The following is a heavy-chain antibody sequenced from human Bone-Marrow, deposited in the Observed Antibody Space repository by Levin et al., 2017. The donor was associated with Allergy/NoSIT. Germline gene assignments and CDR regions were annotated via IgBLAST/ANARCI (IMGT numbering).Heavy chain of an antibody. V-gene: IGHV3-33*01. CDR3: ARDSVQVLEPAPDDNDQPSLLMDV. Sequence: GESLKISCATSGFTFTTYAIHWVRQAPGKGLEWVAVIWYDGSNEYYADSVRGRFTISRDNSKNTLYLQMNSLRAEDTAVYYCARDSVQVLEPAPDDNDQPSLLMDVWGQGTTVIVSS. J-gene: IGHJ6*02. D-gene: IGHD2-2*01. CDR2: IWYDGSNE. CDR1: GFTFTTYA.